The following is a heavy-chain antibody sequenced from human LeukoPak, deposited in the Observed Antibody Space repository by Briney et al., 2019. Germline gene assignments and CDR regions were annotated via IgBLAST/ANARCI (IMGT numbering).Heavy chain of an antibody. CDR2: ISSSSSYI. CDR1: GFTFSSYS. CDR3: ARGDGYSVGPDY. D-gene: IGHD5-24*01. Sequence: PGGSLRLSCAASGFTFSSYSMNLVRQAPGKGLEWVSSISSSSSYIYYADSVKGRFTISRDNAKNSLYLQMNSLRAEDTAVYYCARGDGYSVGPDYWGQGTLVTVSS. J-gene: IGHJ4*02. V-gene: IGHV3-21*01.